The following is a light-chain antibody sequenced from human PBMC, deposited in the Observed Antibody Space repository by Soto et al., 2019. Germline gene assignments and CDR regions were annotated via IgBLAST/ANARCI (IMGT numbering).Light chain of an antibody. J-gene: IGLJ1*01. V-gene: IGLV2-18*02. CDR3: SSFTTSDTYV. CDR2: EVS. Sequence: QSALTQPPSVSGSPGQSVAISCTGTSSDVGSYNRVSWYQQPLGTAPKLIISEVSNRPSGVPDRFSGSKSGNTASLTISGVQAEDEADYYCSSFTTSDTYVFGTGTKLTVL. CDR1: SSDVGSYNR.